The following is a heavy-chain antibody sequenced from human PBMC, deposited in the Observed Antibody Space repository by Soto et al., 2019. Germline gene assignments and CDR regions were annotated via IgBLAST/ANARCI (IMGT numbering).Heavy chain of an antibody. CDR3: ARAYSDAFDI. Sequence: PGGSLRLSCAASGFTSSSYVMGWVRQAPGKGLEWISDISVSGGSSDYADSVKGRFTISRDNSKNALFLQMNSLRGEDTAVYYCARAYSDAFDIWGQGAMVTVSS. J-gene: IGHJ3*02. D-gene: IGHD2-15*01. CDR1: GFTSSSYV. CDR2: ISVSGGSS. V-gene: IGHV3-23*01.